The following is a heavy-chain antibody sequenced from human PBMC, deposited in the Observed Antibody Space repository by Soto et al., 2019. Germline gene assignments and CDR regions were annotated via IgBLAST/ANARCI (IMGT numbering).Heavy chain of an antibody. J-gene: IGHJ6*02. D-gene: IGHD2-2*01. V-gene: IGHV5-51*01. Sequence: PGESLKISCKGSGYSFTSYWIGWVRQMPGKCLEWMGIIYPGDSDTRYSPSFQGQVTISADKSISTAYLQWSSLKASDTAMYYCARQTVVVPAAPYYYYGMDVWGQGTTVTVSS. CDR1: GYSFTSYW. CDR3: ARQTVVVPAAPYYYYGMDV. CDR2: IYPGDSDT.